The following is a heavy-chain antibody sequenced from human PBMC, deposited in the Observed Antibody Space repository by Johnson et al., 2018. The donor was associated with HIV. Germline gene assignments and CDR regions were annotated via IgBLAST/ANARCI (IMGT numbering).Heavy chain of an antibody. CDR3: ARDRGGEDAFDI. D-gene: IGHD3-16*01. V-gene: IGHV3-30*02. CDR1: GFTFSSYG. CDR2: IRYDGSNK. Sequence: VQLVESGGGVVQPGGSLRLSCAASGFTFSSYGIHWVRQAPGKGLEWVAFIRYDGSNKYYADSVKGRFTISRDNTKNTLYLQMNSLRAEDTAVYYCARDRGGEDAFDIWGQGTMVTVSS. J-gene: IGHJ3*02.